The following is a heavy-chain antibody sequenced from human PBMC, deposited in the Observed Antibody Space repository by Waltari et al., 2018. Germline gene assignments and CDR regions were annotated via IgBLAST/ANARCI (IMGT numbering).Heavy chain of an antibody. Sequence: QVQLQELGPGLVKPSETLSLTCTVSGCSISSYYWSWIRQPPGKGLEWIGYIYYSGSTNSNPSLKSRVTISVDTSKNQFSLKLSSVTAADTAVYYCARHSRLAWFDPWGQGTLVTVSS. D-gene: IGHD3-16*01. V-gene: IGHV4-59*08. J-gene: IGHJ5*02. CDR2: IYYSGST. CDR3: ARHSRLAWFDP. CDR1: GCSISSYY.